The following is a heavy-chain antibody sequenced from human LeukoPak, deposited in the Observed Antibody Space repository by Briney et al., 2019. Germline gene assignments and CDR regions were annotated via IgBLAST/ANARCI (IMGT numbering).Heavy chain of an antibody. Sequence: SETLSLTCTVSGGSISSSSYYWVWLRQPPGQGLEWIGSIHYSGSTYQNPSLKTRVTISIDTSKNQFTLKLNSVTAADTAVYYCARLSTTMSGYYIFDYWGQGTLVTVSS. J-gene: IGHJ4*02. D-gene: IGHD2/OR15-2a*01. V-gene: IGHV4-39*06. CDR2: IHYSGST. CDR1: GGSISSSSYY. CDR3: ARLSTTMSGYYIFDY.